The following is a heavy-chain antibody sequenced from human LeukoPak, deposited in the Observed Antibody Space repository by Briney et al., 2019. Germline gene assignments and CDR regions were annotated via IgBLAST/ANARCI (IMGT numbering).Heavy chain of an antibody. CDR3: TSPRSGTYEFDY. Sequence: ASVKVSCKASGGTFSSYAISWVRQAPGQGLEWMGRIIPILGIANYAQKFQGRVTITADKSTSTAYMELRGLNSDDTAVYYCTSPRSGTYEFDYWGQGTQVTVSS. CDR2: IIPILGIA. V-gene: IGHV1-69*04. CDR1: GGTFSSYA. J-gene: IGHJ4*02. D-gene: IGHD1-26*01.